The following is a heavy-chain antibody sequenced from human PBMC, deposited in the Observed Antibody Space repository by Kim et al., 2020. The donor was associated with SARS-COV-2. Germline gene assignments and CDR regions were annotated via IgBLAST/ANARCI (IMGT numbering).Heavy chain of an antibody. J-gene: IGHJ4*02. V-gene: IGHV1-18*01. CDR2: ISANSGNT. CDR3: ARGGAYYSDSTGYYADY. D-gene: IGHD3-22*01. CDR1: GYTFISFG. Sequence: ASVKVSCKASGYTFISFGISWVRQAPGQGLEWMGWISANSGNTNYAQNLQGRVTMTTDTSTSTTYMELRSLKSDDTAVYYCARGGAYYSDSTGYYADYWGQGTLVTVSS.